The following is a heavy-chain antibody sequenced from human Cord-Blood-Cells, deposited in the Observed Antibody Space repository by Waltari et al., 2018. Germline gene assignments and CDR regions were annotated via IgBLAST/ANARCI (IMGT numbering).Heavy chain of an antibody. J-gene: IGHJ3*02. CDR3: ARFKVALGNDAFDI. V-gene: IGHV1-69*01. CDR2: IIPIFGTA. CDR1: GGTFSSYD. Sequence: QVQLVQSGAEVKKPGSSVTVSCKASGGTFSSYDISWVRQAPGKGLEWMGGIIPIFGTANYAQKFQGRVTITADESTSTAYMELSSLRSEDTAVYYCARFKVALGNDAFDIWGQGTMVTVSS. D-gene: IGHD5-12*01.